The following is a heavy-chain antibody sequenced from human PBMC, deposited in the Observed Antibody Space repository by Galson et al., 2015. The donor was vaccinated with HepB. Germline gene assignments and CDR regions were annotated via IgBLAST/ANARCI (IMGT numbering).Heavy chain of an antibody. CDR3: ARDLISMVRGVMGFDP. Sequence: SVKVSCKASGYTFTSYGISWVRQAPGQGLEWMGWISAYNGNTNYAQKLQGRVTMTTDTSTSTAYMELRSLRSDDTAVYYCARDLISMVRGVMGFDPWGQGTLVTVSS. CDR2: ISAYNGNT. J-gene: IGHJ5*02. D-gene: IGHD3-10*01. CDR1: GYTFTSYG. V-gene: IGHV1-18*04.